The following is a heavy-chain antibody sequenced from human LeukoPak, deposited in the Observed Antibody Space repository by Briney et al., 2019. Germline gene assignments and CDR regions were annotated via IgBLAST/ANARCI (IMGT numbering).Heavy chain of an antibody. Sequence: GGSLRLSCAASGFTFSGSAMHWVRQASGKGLEWVGRIRSKANSYATAYAASVKGRFTISRDDSKNTAYLQTNSLKTEDTAVYYCTSPRYCSGGSCYSSQRAFDIWGQGTMVTVSS. CDR3: TSPRYCSGGSCYSSQRAFDI. V-gene: IGHV3-73*01. CDR2: IRSKANSYAT. D-gene: IGHD2-15*01. CDR1: GFTFSGSA. J-gene: IGHJ3*02.